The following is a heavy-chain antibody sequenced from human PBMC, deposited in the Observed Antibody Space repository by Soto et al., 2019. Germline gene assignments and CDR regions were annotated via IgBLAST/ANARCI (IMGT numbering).Heavy chain of an antibody. D-gene: IGHD2-21*02. V-gene: IGHV1-58*01. CDR3: VAELYSGGGCCSFDF. Sequence: QVQIVQSGPKVKRPGTSVRVSCKTSGFTFTNSAVQWVRQARGQRLEWIGWIIVASGRTNYAREVQERVTISRDTSTSTAYMELSGLRSEDTAVYYCVAELYSGGGCCSFDFWGQGTMVTVSS. CDR1: GFTFTNSA. J-gene: IGHJ3*01. CDR2: IIVASGRT.